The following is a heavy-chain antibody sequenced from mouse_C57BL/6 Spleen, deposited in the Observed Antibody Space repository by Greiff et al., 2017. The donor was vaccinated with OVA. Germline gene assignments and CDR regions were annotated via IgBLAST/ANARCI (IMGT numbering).Heavy chain of an antibody. J-gene: IGHJ4*01. D-gene: IGHD2-12*01. V-gene: IGHV1-69*01. CDR2: IDPSDSYT. Sequence: VQLQQPGAELVMPGASVKLSCKASGYTFTSYWMHWVKQRPGQGLEWIGEIDPSDSYTNYNQKFKGKSTLTVDKSSSTAYMQLSSLTSEDSAVYYCASGENDAYAMDYWGQGTSVTVSS. CDR1: GYTFTSYW. CDR3: ASGENDAYAMDY.